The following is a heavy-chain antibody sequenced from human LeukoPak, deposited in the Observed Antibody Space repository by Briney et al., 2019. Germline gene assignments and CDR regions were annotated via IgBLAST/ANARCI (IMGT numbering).Heavy chain of an antibody. Sequence: ASVKVSCKASGYTFTSYDINWVRQATGQGLEWMGCMNPNSGHTGYAQKFQGRVTMTRNTSITTAHMALSSLRSEDTAVYYCAKSTLRGFRGDPQNWFHPWGQGTLVTVSS. D-gene: IGHD3-10*01. CDR1: GYTFTSYD. CDR3: AKSTLRGFRGDPQNWFHP. J-gene: IGHJ5*02. CDR2: MNPNSGHT. V-gene: IGHV1-8*01.